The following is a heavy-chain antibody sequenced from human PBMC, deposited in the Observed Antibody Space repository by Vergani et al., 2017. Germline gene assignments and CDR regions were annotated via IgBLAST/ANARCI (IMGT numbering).Heavy chain of an antibody. V-gene: IGHV3-73*01. D-gene: IGHD4-23*01. CDR2: IRSKANSYAT. Sequence: EVQLVESGGGLVQPGGSLKLSCAASGFTFSGSAMHWVRQASGKGLEWVGRIRSKANSYATAYAASVKGRFTISRGDSKNTAYLQMNSLKTEDTAVYYCTRHPESYGGKGDYYYYMDVWGKGTTVTVSS. CDR1: GFTFSGSA. J-gene: IGHJ6*03. CDR3: TRHPESYGGKGDYYYYMDV.